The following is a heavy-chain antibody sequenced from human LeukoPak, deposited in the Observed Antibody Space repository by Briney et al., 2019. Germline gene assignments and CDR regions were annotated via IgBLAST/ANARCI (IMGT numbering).Heavy chain of an antibody. Sequence: ASVKVSCKASGYTFTSYDINWVRQATGQGLEWMGWMNPNRGNTGYAQKFQGRVTMTRNTSISTAYMELSSLRSEDTAVYYCARDGTSCIAVAGTCYYYYMDVWGKGTTVTVSS. V-gene: IGHV1-8*01. CDR1: GYTFTSYD. CDR2: MNPNRGNT. D-gene: IGHD6-19*01. J-gene: IGHJ6*03. CDR3: ARDGTSCIAVAGTCYYYYMDV.